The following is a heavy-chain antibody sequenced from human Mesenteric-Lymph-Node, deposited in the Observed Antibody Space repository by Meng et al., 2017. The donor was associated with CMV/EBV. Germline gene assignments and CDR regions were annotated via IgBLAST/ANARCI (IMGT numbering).Heavy chain of an antibody. CDR1: GDSISSGGYN. D-gene: IGHD6-6*01. CDR2: MYYGGST. V-gene: IGHV4-31*03. CDR3: ARQLSYSSSSSYFDY. Sequence: SETLSLTCTVSGDSISSGGYNWYWIRQHPGKGLEWIGYMYYGGSTQYNPSLKSRVTISVDTSKNQFSPKVNSVTAADTAVYYCARQLSYSSSSSYFDYWGQGTLVTVSS. J-gene: IGHJ4*02.